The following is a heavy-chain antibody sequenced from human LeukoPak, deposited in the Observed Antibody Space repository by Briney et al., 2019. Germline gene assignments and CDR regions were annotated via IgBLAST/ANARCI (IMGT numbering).Heavy chain of an antibody. V-gene: IGHV3-23*01. Sequence: GGSLRLSCAASGFTFSSYAMSWVRQAPGKGLEWVSAISGSGGSTYYADSVKGRFTISRDNSKNTLYLQMNSLGAEDTAVYYCAKSWGTLLWFGELLPFDYWGQGTLVTVSS. CDR3: AKSWGTLLWFGELLPFDY. D-gene: IGHD3-10*01. CDR2: ISGSGGST. CDR1: GFTFSSYA. J-gene: IGHJ4*02.